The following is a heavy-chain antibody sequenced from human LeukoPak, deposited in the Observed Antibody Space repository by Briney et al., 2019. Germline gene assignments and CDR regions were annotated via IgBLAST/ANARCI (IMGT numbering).Heavy chain of an antibody. CDR2: ITSSGDST. Sequence: PGGSLRLSCAASGFTFSSYAMSWVRQAPGKGLEWVSDITSSGDSTYYADSVKGRFTISRDNPKNTLYLQMNSLRAEDTAIYYCVKEYFGFVFDYWGQGTVVTVSS. CDR3: VKEYFGFVFDY. CDR1: GFTFSSYA. J-gene: IGHJ4*02. V-gene: IGHV3-23*01. D-gene: IGHD3-9*01.